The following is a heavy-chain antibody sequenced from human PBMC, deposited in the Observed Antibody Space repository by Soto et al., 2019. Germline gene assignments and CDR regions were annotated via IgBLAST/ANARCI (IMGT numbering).Heavy chain of an antibody. V-gene: IGHV1-46*01. CDR1: GYTFTSYY. Sequence: ASVKVSCKASGYTFTSYYMHWVRQAPGHGLEWMGIITPSGSSTSYAQKFQGRVTMTRDTSTSTAYMELSSLRSEDTAVYFCARFPGWVGATGPFDYWGQGTLVTVSS. D-gene: IGHD1-26*01. J-gene: IGHJ4*02. CDR3: ARFPGWVGATGPFDY. CDR2: ITPSGSST.